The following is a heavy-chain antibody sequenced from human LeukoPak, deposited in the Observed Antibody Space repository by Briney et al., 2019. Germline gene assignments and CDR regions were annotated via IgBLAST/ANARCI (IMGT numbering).Heavy chain of an antibody. CDR1: GFTFSNYW. D-gene: IGHD3-10*01. CDR3: AKEWRVRGVIPPSFDY. J-gene: IGHJ4*02. V-gene: IGHV3-23*01. CDR2: ISGSGGST. Sequence: TGGSLRLSCAASGFTFSNYWMHWVRQAPGKGLEWVSAISGSGGSTYYADSVKGRFTISRDNSKNTLYLQMNSLRAEDTAVYYCAKEWRVRGVIPPSFDYWGQGTLVTVSS.